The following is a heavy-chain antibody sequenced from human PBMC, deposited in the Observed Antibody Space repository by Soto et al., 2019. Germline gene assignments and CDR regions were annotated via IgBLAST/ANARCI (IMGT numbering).Heavy chain of an antibody. Sequence: QVQLQQWGAGLLKPSETLSLTCAVYGGSFSGYYWSWIRQPPGKGLEWIGEINHSGSTNYNPSLKSRVTISVDTSKNQFSRKLSSVTAADTAVYYCARTGQWLPFDYWGQGTLVTVSS. J-gene: IGHJ4*02. CDR2: INHSGST. D-gene: IGHD3-22*01. CDR1: GGSFSGYY. CDR3: ARTGQWLPFDY. V-gene: IGHV4-34*01.